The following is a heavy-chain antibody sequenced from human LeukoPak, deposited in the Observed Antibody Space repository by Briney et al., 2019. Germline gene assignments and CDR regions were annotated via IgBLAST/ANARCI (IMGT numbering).Heavy chain of an antibody. Sequence: SETLSLTCAVYGGSFSGYYWSWIRQPPGKGLEWIGEINHSGSTNYNPSLKSRVTISVDTSKNQFSLKLSSVTAADTAVYYCVRTPFDYYDSSGYYAIDYWGQGTLVTVSS. CDR2: INHSGST. J-gene: IGHJ4*02. D-gene: IGHD3-22*01. CDR1: GGSFSGYY. V-gene: IGHV4-34*01. CDR3: VRTPFDYYDSSGYYAIDY.